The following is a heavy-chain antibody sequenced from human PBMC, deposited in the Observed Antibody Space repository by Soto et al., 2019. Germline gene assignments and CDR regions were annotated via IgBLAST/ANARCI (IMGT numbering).Heavy chain of an antibody. Sequence: PGESLKISCKGSGYSFTSYWIGWVRQMPEKGLEWMGIIYPGDSDTRYSPSFQGQVTISADKSISTAYLQWSSLKASDTAMYYCALTYYYDSSGYAPYYYYGMDVWGQGTTVTVSS. V-gene: IGHV5-51*01. CDR2: IYPGDSDT. CDR1: GYSFTSYW. D-gene: IGHD3-22*01. CDR3: ALTYYYDSSGYAPYYYYGMDV. J-gene: IGHJ6*02.